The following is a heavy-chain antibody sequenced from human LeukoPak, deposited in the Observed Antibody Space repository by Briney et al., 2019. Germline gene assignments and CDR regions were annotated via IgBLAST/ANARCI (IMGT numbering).Heavy chain of an antibody. V-gene: IGHV3-7*04. CDR3: ARGTIAAAGYYYFDY. CDR2: IKQDGSEK. CDR1: GFTFSSYW. D-gene: IGHD6-13*01. Sequence: GGSLRLSCAASGFTFSSYWMSWVRQAPGKGLEWVANIKQDGSEKYYVDSVKGRFTISRDNAKNSLYLQMNRLRAEDTAVYYCARGTIAAAGYYYFDYWGQGTQVTVSS. J-gene: IGHJ4*02.